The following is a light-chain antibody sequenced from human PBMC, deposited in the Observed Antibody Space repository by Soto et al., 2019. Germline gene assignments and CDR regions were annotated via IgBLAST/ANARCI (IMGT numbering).Light chain of an antibody. V-gene: IGLV2-14*03. CDR2: DVN. J-gene: IGLJ2*01. CDR3: NLWTTSTTMI. CDR1: SSDIGAYNF. Sequence: QSVLTQPASVSGSPGQSITISCTGTSSDIGAYNFVSWYQQHPGKAPKLMLYDVNIRPSGVSNRFSGSKSGNTASLTISGIQAEDVADYYCNLWTTSTTMICGGGTKVTVL.